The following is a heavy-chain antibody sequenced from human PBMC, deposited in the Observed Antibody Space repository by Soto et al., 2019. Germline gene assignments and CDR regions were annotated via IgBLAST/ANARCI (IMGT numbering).Heavy chain of an antibody. Sequence: SVKVSCKASGGTFSSYAISWVRQAPGQGLEWMGGIIPIFGTANYAQKLQGRVTITADESTSTAYMELSSLRSEDTAVYYCARDRAGPGSGSYYNLLPYYYGMDVWGQGTTVTVSS. CDR1: GGTFSSYA. V-gene: IGHV1-69*13. D-gene: IGHD3-10*01. J-gene: IGHJ6*02. CDR3: ARDRAGPGSGSYYNLLPYYYGMDV. CDR2: IIPIFGTA.